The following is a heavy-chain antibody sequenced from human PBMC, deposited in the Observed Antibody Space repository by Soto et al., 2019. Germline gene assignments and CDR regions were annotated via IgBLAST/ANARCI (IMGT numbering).Heavy chain of an antibody. CDR3: ERDDGEGEWELLVVQ. D-gene: IGHD1-26*01. CDR2: ISSDGTNK. Sequence: QVQLVESGGGVVQPGRSLRLSCAASGFTFSSYAMHWVRQAPGKGLEWLTIISSDGTNKYYDAAVRGRFTVSRDNSKNTLHLQMNSLRPEETALYYCERDDGEGEWELLVVQWGQGTRVTVSS. CDR1: GFTFSSYA. J-gene: IGHJ4*02. V-gene: IGHV3-30*04.